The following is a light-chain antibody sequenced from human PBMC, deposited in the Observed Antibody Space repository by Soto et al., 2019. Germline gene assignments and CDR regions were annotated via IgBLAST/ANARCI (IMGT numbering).Light chain of an antibody. CDR1: GSNIGNNY. CDR3: ASWDNSLSDGRV. J-gene: IGLJ1*01. V-gene: IGLV1-51*02. Sequence: QSVLTQPPSVSAAPGQTVTISCSGSGSNIGNNYVSWYQHLPGAAPKLLIFETNRRPAGIPDRFSGSKSGTSATLGITGLQTADEGDYYCASWDNSLSDGRVLGPGTKLTVL. CDR2: ETN.